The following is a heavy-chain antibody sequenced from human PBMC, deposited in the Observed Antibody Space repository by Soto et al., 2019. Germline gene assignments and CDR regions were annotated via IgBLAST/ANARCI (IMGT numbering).Heavy chain of an antibody. V-gene: IGHV4-59*01. D-gene: IGHD2-2*01. Sequence: QVQLQESGPGLVKPSETLSLTCTVSGGSISSYYWSWIRQPPGKGLEWIGYIYYSGSTNYNPSLKRRVTISVDTSKNQFSLKLSSVTAADTAVYYCARDRVDWGQGTLVTVSS. CDR3: ARDRVD. J-gene: IGHJ4*02. CDR2: IYYSGST. CDR1: GGSISSYY.